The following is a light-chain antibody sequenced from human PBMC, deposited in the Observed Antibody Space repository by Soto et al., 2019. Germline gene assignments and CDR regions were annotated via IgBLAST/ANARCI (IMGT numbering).Light chain of an antibody. Sequence: QSALTQPRSVSGSPGQSVTISCTGTSSDVGGYNYVSWYLHHTGKAPKVMIYDVTTRPSGVPDRFSGSKSDNTASLTISGLQAEDEADYYCCSYAGSFVVFGGGTKLTVL. CDR3: CSYAGSFVV. CDR2: DVT. J-gene: IGLJ2*01. CDR1: SSDVGGYNY. V-gene: IGLV2-11*01.